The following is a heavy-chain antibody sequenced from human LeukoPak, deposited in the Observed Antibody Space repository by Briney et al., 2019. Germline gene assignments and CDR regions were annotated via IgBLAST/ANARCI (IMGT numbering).Heavy chain of an antibody. J-gene: IGHJ5*02. D-gene: IGHD3-10*01. Sequence: SGPTLVKPTQTLMLTCTFSGFSLSTSGVAVAWIRQPPGKGLEWIGSIYYSGSTYYNPSLKSRVTISVDTSKNQFSLKLSSVTAADTAVYYCARDVLLWFGELLRWFDPWGQGTLVAVSS. V-gene: IGHV4-39*07. CDR2: IYYSGST. CDR3: ARDVLLWFGELLRWFDP. CDR1: GFSLSTSGVA.